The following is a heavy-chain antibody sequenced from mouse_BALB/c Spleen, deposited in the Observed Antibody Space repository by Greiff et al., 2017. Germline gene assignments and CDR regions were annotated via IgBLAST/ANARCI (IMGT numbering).Heavy chain of an antibody. V-gene: IGHV5-17*02. CDR3: AMALYGMDY. CDR2: ISSGSSTI. J-gene: IGHJ4*01. Sequence: EVHLVESGGGLVQPGGSRKLSCAASGFTFSSFGMHWVRQAPEKGLEWVAYISSGSSTIYYADTVKGRFTISRDNPKNTLFLQMTSLRSEDTAMYYCAMALYGMDYWGQGTSVTVSS. CDR1: GFTFSSFG.